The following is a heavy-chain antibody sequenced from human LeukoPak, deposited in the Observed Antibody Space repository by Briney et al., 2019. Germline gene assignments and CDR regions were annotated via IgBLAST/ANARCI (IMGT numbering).Heavy chain of an antibody. V-gene: IGHV3-30-3*01. CDR1: GFTFSSYA. CDR3: ARRGAAAAGRGPFDY. CDR2: ISYDGSNK. D-gene: IGHD6-13*01. Sequence: GGSLRLSCAASGFTFSSYAMHWVRQAPGKGLEWVAVISYDGSNKYYADSVKGRFTISRDNSKNTLYLQMNSLRAEDTAVYYCARRGAAAAGRGPFDYWGQGTLVTVSS. J-gene: IGHJ4*02.